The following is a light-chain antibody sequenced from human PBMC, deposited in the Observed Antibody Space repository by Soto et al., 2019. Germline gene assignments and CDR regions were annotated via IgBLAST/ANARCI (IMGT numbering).Light chain of an antibody. CDR1: SSDVGGYNF. CDR3: SSYTGSITRVV. CDR2: EIS. V-gene: IGLV2-14*01. J-gene: IGLJ2*01. Sequence: QSALTQPASVSGSPGQSITISCTGTSSDVGGYNFVSWYQQHPGKAPKLMIYEISNRPSGVSNRFSGSKSGNTASLTISGLQAEDEADYYCSSYTGSITRVVFRGGTNLTVL.